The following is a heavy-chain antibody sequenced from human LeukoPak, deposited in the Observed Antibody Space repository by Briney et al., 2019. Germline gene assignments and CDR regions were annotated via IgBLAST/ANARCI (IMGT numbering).Heavy chain of an antibody. D-gene: IGHD3-10*01. CDR1: GYTFTGYY. CDR2: FDPEDGET. V-gene: IGHV1-24*01. J-gene: IGHJ4*02. Sequence: ASVKVSCKASGYTFTGYYMHWVRQAPGKGLEWMGGFDPEDGETIYAQKFQGRVTMTEDTSTDTAYMELSSLRSEDTAVYYCATLVTMVRGVIELYFDYWGQGTLVTVSS. CDR3: ATLVTMVRGVIELYFDY.